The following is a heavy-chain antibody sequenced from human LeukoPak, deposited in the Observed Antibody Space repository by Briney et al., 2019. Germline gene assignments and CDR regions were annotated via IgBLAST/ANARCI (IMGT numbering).Heavy chain of an antibody. D-gene: IGHD3-16*01. CDR3: ASRLPRHGWYFDL. CDR2: INHSGST. CDR1: GGSFSGYY. V-gene: IGHV4-34*01. Sequence: PSETLSLTCAVYGGSFSGYYWSWIRQPPGKGLEWIGEINHSGSTNYNPSLKSRVTISVDTSKNQFSLKLSSVTAADTAVYYCASRLPRHGWYFDLWGRGTLVTVSS. J-gene: IGHJ2*01.